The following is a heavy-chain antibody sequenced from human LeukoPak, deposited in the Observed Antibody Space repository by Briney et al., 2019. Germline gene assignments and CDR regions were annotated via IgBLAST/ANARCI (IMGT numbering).Heavy chain of an antibody. CDR2: INPSGGST. D-gene: IGHD3-22*01. J-gene: IGHJ4*02. CDR3: ARDGSGYHYFDY. V-gene: IGHV1-46*01. CDR1: GYTFTSFY. Sequence: GASVKVSCTASGYTFTSFYMLWVRQAPGQGLEWLGIINPSGGSTNYAQKFQGRVTMTRDTSTSTVYMELSSLRSEDTAVYYCARDGSGYHYFDYWGQGTLVTVSS.